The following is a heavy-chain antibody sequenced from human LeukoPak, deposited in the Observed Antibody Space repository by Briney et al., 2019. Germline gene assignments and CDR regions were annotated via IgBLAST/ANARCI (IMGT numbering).Heavy chain of an antibody. J-gene: IGHJ4*02. CDR3: AREQYIAAAHEFDY. V-gene: IGHV1-69*04. CDR1: GGTFSSYA. CDR2: IIPILGIA. Sequence: SVKVSCKASGGTFSSYAISWVRQAPGQGLEWMGRIIPILGIANYAQKFQGRVTITADKSTSTAYMELSSLRSEDTAVYYCAREQYIAAAHEFDYWGQGTLVTVSS. D-gene: IGHD6-13*01.